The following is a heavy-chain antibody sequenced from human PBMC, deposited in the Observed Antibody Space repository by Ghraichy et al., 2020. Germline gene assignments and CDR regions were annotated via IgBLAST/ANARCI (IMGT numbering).Heavy chain of an antibody. J-gene: IGHJ6*02. CDR3: ARVAARPFYYYGMDV. CDR2: IYYSGST. Sequence: SETLSLTCTVSGGSISSYYWSWIRQPPGKGLEWIGYIYYSGSTNYNPSLKSRVTISVDTSKNQFSLKLSSVTAADTAVYYCARVAARPFYYYGMDVWGQGTTVTVSS. CDR1: GGSISSYY. V-gene: IGHV4-59*01. D-gene: IGHD6-6*01.